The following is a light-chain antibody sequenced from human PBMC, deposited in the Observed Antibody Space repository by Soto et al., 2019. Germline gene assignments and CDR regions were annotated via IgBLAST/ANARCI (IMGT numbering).Light chain of an antibody. J-gene: IGKJ1*01. Sequence: GLSQSAGTLSLSPGERATLSCRASQSVSSSYLAWYQQKPGQAPRLLIYGASSRATGIPDRFSGSGSGTDFTLTISRLEPEDFAVYYCQQYGSSPLTFGQGTKVDIK. CDR2: GAS. V-gene: IGKV3-20*01. CDR1: QSVSSSY. CDR3: QQYGSSPLT.